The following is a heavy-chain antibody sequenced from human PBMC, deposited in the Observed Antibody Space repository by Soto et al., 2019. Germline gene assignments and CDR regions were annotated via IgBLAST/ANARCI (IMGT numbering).Heavy chain of an antibody. CDR3: ARGAPGGHSYQISNYYYYGMDV. CDR2: IIPIFGTA. CDR1: GGTFSSYA. D-gene: IGHD5-18*01. V-gene: IGHV1-69*12. J-gene: IGHJ6*02. Sequence: QVQLVQSGAEVKKPGSSVKVSCKASGGTFSSYAISWVRQAPGQGLEWRGGIIPIFGTANSAQKFQGRVTITADESTSTAYMELSSLRSEDTAVYYCARGAPGGHSYQISNYYYYGMDVWGQGTTVTVSS.